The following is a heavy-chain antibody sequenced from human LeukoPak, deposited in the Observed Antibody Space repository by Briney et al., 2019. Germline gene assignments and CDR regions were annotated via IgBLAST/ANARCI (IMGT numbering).Heavy chain of an antibody. D-gene: IGHD6-13*01. CDR3: AEGPVTPAGRPNVLAFDY. CDR1: GFTFSSYA. V-gene: IGHV3-23*01. CDR2: ISGSGGST. Sequence: PGGSLRLSCAASGFTFSSYAMNWVRQAPGKGLEWVSAISGSGGSTYYADSVKGRFTISRDNSKNTLYLQMNSLRAEDTAVYYCAEGPVTPAGRPNVLAFDYWGQGTLVTVSS. J-gene: IGHJ4*01.